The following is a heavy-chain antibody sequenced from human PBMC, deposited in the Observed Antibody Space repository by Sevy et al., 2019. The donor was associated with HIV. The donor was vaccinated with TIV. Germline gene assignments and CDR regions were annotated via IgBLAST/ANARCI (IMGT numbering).Heavy chain of an antibody. J-gene: IGHJ4*02. CDR1: GFTFSSYV. CDR3: TRVPFSSSWYPFDY. Sequence: GGYLRLSCAASGFTFSSYVMHWVRRAPGKGLEWVAVISYEGSKNTYADSVKGRFSISRDNSKNTLYLQMNSLRTEDTAVYYCTRVPFSSSWYPFDYWGQGTLVTVSS. CDR2: ISYEGSKN. V-gene: IGHV3-30*01. D-gene: IGHD6-13*01.